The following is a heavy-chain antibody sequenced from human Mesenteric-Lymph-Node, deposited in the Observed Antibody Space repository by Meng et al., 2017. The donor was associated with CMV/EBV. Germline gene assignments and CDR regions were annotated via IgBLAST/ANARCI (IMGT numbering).Heavy chain of an antibody. D-gene: IGHD1-26*01. CDR2: IYSGGST. Sequence: GGSLRLSCAASGFTFSSCGMHWVRQAPGKGLEWVSVIYSGGSTYYADSVKGRFTISRDNSKNTLYLQMNSLRAEDTAVYYCARASEWERFDYWGQGTLVTVSS. CDR1: GFTFSSCG. CDR3: ARASEWERFDY. J-gene: IGHJ4*02. V-gene: IGHV3-53*01.